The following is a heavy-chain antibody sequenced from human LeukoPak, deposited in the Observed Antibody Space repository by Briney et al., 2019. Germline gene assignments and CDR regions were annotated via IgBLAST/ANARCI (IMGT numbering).Heavy chain of an antibody. Sequence: SETLSLTCAVYGGSFSGYYWSWIRQPPGEGLEWIGEINHSGSTNYNPSLKSRVTISVDTPKNQFSLKLSSVTAADTAVYYCARGVGRFTMVRGVNNWFDPWGQGTLVTVSS. CDR3: ARGVGRFTMVRGVNNWFDP. V-gene: IGHV4-34*01. CDR2: INHSGST. J-gene: IGHJ5*02. D-gene: IGHD3-10*01. CDR1: GGSFSGYY.